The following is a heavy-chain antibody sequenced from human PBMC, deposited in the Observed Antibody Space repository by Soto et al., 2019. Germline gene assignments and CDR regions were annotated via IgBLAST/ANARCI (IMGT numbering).Heavy chain of an antibody. J-gene: IGHJ4*02. CDR2: IQEDGSEK. V-gene: IGHV3-7*01. CDR1: GFTFRSYW. Sequence: EVQLVESGGTLVQPGGSLRLSCAASGFTFRSYWMSWVRQTPEKGLEWLANIQEDGSEKYYVDSVKGRFTISRDNAKNSLYLQMNSLRAEDSAVYYCTRGGGRDSNERYWGQGTLVIVSS. D-gene: IGHD4-4*01. CDR3: TRGGGRDSNERY.